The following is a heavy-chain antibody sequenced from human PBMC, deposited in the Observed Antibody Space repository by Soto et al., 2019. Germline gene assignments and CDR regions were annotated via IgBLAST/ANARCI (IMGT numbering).Heavy chain of an antibody. D-gene: IGHD2-21*02. CDR2: ISSSGSTI. CDR3: ARAPDCGGDCYDDAFDI. J-gene: IGHJ3*02. CDR1: GFTFSYYY. Sequence: GGSLILSCAASGFTFSYYYMSWIRPAPGKGLEWVSYISSSGSTIYYADSVKGRSTISRDNAKNSLYLQMNSLRAEDTAVYYCARAPDCGGDCYDDAFDIWGQGTMVNVSS. V-gene: IGHV3-11*01.